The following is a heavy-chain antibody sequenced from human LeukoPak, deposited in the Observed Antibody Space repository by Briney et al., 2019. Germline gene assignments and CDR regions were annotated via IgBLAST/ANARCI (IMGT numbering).Heavy chain of an antibody. CDR3: VKDDNHYGSIENDH. CDR1: GFSFTMYG. V-gene: IGHV3-30*18. Sequence: GRPLRLSCAASGFSFTMYGIHWVRQAPGKGLEWVATITHDGNTAYYADSVKGRFTISRDSSKNTVSLQMNSLRPEDTALYHCVKDDNHYGSIENDHWGQGNLVTVSS. D-gene: IGHD3-10*01. CDR2: ITHDGNTA. J-gene: IGHJ5*02.